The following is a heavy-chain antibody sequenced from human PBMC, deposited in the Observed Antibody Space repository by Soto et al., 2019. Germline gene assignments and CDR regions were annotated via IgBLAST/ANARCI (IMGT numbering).Heavy chain of an antibody. CDR3: ARTVQQWPAGLFDY. D-gene: IGHD6-19*01. Sequence: GGSLRLSCAASGFTFSSYAMHWVRQAPGKGLEWVAVISYDGSNKYYADSVKGRFTISRDNSKNTLYLQMNSLRAEDTAVYYCARTVQQWPAGLFDYWGQGTLVTVSS. J-gene: IGHJ4*02. CDR1: GFTFSSYA. V-gene: IGHV3-30-3*01. CDR2: ISYDGSNK.